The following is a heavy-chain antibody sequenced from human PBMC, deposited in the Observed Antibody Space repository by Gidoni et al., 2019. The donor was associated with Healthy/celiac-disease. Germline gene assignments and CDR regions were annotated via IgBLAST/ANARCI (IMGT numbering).Heavy chain of an antibody. D-gene: IGHD4-17*01. J-gene: IGHJ4*02. Sequence: QVTRVQSGAEVKKPGASVKVPCKASGYTFTSYAMHWVRQAPGQRLEWMGWINACNGNTQYSQPFQGRFTITRATSASSAYMELISLRSEATSVYSCASTAGTVTLDYWSQGTLVPVSS. CDR3: ASTAGTVTLDY. CDR2: INACNGNT. V-gene: IGHV1-3*01. CDR1: GYTFTSYA.